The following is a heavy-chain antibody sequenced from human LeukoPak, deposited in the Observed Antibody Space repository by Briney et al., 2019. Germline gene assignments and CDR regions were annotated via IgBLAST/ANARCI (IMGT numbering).Heavy chain of an antibody. CDR3: ARDVVRGLNWFDP. D-gene: IGHD3-10*01. CDR2: IWYDGNYQ. V-gene: IGHV3-33*01. J-gene: IGHJ5*02. CDR1: GFTFISYG. Sequence: GGSLSLSCAASGFTFISYGMRWVRPAPGKGRGWVAVIWYDGNYQYYADSVKGRFTISRDNSKSTLYLEMNSLRVEDTAVYYCARDVVRGLNWFDPWGQGVLVTVSS.